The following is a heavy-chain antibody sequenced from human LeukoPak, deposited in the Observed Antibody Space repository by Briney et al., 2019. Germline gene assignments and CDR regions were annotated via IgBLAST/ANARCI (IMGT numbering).Heavy chain of an antibody. CDR1: GFTVSSNY. Sequence: GGSLRLSCVASGFTVSSNYMSWVRQAPGKGLEWVSAIFSGGSTFYADSVTGRFPISRDNSKNTVYLEMNSLRAEDTAVYYCARDLKTSGWYGDFDYWGQGTLVHVSS. D-gene: IGHD6-19*01. V-gene: IGHV3-53*01. CDR2: IFSGGST. J-gene: IGHJ4*02. CDR3: ARDLKTSGWYGDFDY.